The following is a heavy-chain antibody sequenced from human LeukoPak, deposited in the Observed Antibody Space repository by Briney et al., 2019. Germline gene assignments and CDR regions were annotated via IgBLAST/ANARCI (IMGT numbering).Heavy chain of an antibody. CDR1: GYTFTSHY. J-gene: IGHJ3*02. CDR3: ARDDYGGNSGAFDI. D-gene: IGHD4-23*01. CDR2: INPSGGST. V-gene: IGHV1-46*01. Sequence: ASVKVSCKIFGYTFTSHYMHWVRQAPGQGLEWMGMINPSGGSTWYAQKFQGRVTLTRDMSTSTVYMELSSLRSEDTAVYYCARDDYGGNSGAFDIWGQGTMVTVSS.